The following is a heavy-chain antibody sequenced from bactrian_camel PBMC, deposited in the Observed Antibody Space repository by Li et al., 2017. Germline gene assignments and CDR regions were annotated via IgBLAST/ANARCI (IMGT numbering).Heavy chain of an antibody. CDR3: AVATDCRWTGYPTWTPAPNS. Sequence: HVQLVESGGGAVQAGGSLTLSCAASGRTYSKWCMGWFRQISGKEREGLASILSGSTTYYHDSVKGRFTISQDSAKNAVYLHMNSLKPEDSAMYYCAVATDCRWTGYPTWTPAPNSWGQGTQVTVS. CDR2: ILSGSTT. D-gene: IGHD7*01. V-gene: IGHV3-3*01. J-gene: IGHJ4*01. CDR1: GRTYSKWC.